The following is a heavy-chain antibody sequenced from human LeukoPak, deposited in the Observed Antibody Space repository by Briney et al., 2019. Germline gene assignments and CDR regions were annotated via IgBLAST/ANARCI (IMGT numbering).Heavy chain of an antibody. Sequence: SETLSFTCTVSGGSISSYYWSWIRQPPGKGLEWIGYIYYSGSTNYNPSLKSRVTISVDTSKNQFSLKLSSVTAADTAVYYCARQFSGAGSIDYWGQGTLVTVSS. CDR1: GGSISSYY. CDR2: IYYSGST. J-gene: IGHJ4*02. V-gene: IGHV4-59*08. CDR3: ARQFSGAGSIDY. D-gene: IGHD1-26*01.